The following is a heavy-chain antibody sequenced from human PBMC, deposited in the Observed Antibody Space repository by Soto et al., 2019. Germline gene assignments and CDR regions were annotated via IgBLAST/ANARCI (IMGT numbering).Heavy chain of an antibody. Sequence: VELVQSGAEVKKPGASVRVSCKASGYTFSSFGLSWVRQAPGQGPEWMGWISPETGKTEYSHKLQGRVTMTTDTSTRTLFLDLGSLTSDDTAVYYCTRDLFVISTSTVTTDAFWGQGTLVTVSS. CDR1: GYTFSSFG. CDR2: ISPETGKT. V-gene: IGHV1-18*04. D-gene: IGHD4-17*01. CDR3: TRDLFVISTSTVTTDAF. J-gene: IGHJ4*02.